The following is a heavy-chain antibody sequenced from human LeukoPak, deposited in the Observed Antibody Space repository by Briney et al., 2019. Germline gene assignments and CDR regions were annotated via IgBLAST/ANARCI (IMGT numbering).Heavy chain of an antibody. CDR1: GFTFSSYS. Sequence: GGSLRLSCAASGFTFSSYSMNWVRQAPGKGLEWVSSISSNSSYINYADSVKGRFTISRDNAKNSLYLQMNSLRAEDTAVYYCASFLGVDIVATTTSRYYYYYGMDVWGQGATVTVSS. D-gene: IGHD5-12*01. V-gene: IGHV3-21*01. CDR3: ASFLGVDIVATTTSRYYYYYGMDV. CDR2: ISSNSSYI. J-gene: IGHJ6*02.